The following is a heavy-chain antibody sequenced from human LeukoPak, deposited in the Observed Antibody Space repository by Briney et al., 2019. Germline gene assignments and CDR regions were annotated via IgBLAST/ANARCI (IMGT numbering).Heavy chain of an antibody. Sequence: SETLSLTCTVSGGSISGDYYWSWIRQPPGKGLEWIGYIYYSGSTYYNPSLKSRVTISVDTSKNQFSLKLSSVTAADTAVYYCARPSYYYDKDAFDIWGQGTMVTVSS. CDR3: ARPSYYYDKDAFDI. CDR2: IYYSGST. CDR1: GGSISGDYY. J-gene: IGHJ3*02. D-gene: IGHD3-22*01. V-gene: IGHV4-30-4*01.